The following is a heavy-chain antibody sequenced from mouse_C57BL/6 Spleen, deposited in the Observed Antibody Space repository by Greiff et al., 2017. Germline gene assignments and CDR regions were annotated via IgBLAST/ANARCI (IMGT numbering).Heavy chain of an antibody. CDR1: GYTFTSYW. J-gene: IGHJ4*01. CDR3: ARTGTGAMDY. CDR2: IHPNSGST. D-gene: IGHD4-1*01. V-gene: IGHV1-64*01. Sequence: QVQLQQPGAELVQPGASVKLSCKASGYTFTSYWMHWVKQRPGQGLEWIGMIHPNSGSTNYNEKFKSKATLTVDKSSSTAYMQLSSLTSEDSAVYYCARTGTGAMDYWGQGTSVTVSS.